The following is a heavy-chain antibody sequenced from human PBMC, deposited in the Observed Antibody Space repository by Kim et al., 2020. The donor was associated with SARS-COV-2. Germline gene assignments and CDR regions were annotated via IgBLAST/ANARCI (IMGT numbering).Heavy chain of an antibody. V-gene: IGHV3-53*01. CDR2: GGST. J-gene: IGHJ4*02. Sequence: GGSTYNADSVKGRFTISRDNSTNTLYLQMNSLRAEDTAVYYCVSGVGETIRWGQGTLVTVSS. CDR3: VSGVGETIR. D-gene: IGHD2-21*01.